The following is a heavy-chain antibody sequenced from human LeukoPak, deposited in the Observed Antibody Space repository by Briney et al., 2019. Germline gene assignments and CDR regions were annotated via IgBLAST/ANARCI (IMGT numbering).Heavy chain of an antibody. CDR2: IYYSGST. CDR1: GGSISSYY. Sequence: PSETLSLTCTVSGGSISSYYWTWIRQPPGKGLEWIGYIYYSGSTNYNRSLKSRVTISIDTSKNQFSLKLSSVTAADTAVYYCARADALWSAYYVYWGQGTLVTVSS. D-gene: IGHD3-3*01. J-gene: IGHJ4*02. V-gene: IGHV4-59*01. CDR3: ARADALWSAYYVY.